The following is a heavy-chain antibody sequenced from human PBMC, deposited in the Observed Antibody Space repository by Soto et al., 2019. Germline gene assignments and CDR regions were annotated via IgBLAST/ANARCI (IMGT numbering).Heavy chain of an antibody. V-gene: IGHV4-39*01. D-gene: IGHD3-10*01. CDR3: AILMVRGVHFDY. Sequence: QLQLQESGPGLVKPSETLSLTCTVSGGSISSSSYYWGWIRQPPGKGLEWIGSIYYSGSTYYNPSRKSRVTISVDTSKNQFSLKLSSVTAADTAVYYCAILMVRGVHFDYWGQGTLVTVSS. CDR1: GGSISSSSYY. CDR2: IYYSGST. J-gene: IGHJ4*02.